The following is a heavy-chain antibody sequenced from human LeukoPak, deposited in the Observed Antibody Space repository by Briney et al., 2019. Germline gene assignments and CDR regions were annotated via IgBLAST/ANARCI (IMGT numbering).Heavy chain of an antibody. V-gene: IGHV4-39*07. CDR2: IYYSGST. CDR3: ARAFNWAHFDY. Sequence: SETLSLTCTVSGGSISSSSYYWGWIRQPPGKGLEWIGSIYYSGSTYYNPSLKSRVTISVDTSKNQFSLKLSSVTAADTAVYYCARAFNWAHFDYWGQGTPVTVSS. CDR1: GGSISSSSYY. J-gene: IGHJ4*02. D-gene: IGHD7-27*01.